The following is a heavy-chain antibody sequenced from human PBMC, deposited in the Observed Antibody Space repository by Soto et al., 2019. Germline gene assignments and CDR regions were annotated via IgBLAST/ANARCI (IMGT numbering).Heavy chain of an antibody. CDR1: GYTFTDYY. Sequence: QVQLVQSGAAVKKPGASVKVSCKASGYTFTDYYVHWVRQAPGQGLEWMGWINPNSGGTKSARKFQGRVTMTRDTSISTAYMELSRLRSDDTAVYYCARRKGDYYDSSGYHYYFDYWGQGTLVTVSS. CDR2: INPNSGGT. J-gene: IGHJ4*02. V-gene: IGHV1-2*02. CDR3: ARRKGDYYDSSGYHYYFDY. D-gene: IGHD3-22*01.